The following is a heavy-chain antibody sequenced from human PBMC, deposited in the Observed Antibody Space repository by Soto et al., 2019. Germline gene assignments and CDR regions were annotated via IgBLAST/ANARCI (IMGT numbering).Heavy chain of an antibody. CDR2: INDRGSI. D-gene: IGHD3-9*01. CDR1: GGSFSGYY. J-gene: IGHJ2*01. CDR3: ARESHDILTGPPWVWYFDL. Sequence: QVQLQQWGAGPLRPLETLSLTCGVSGGSFSGYYWAWIRQSPGKGLEWIGEINDRGSINYNPSLKSRVSSSVDASKNHYSLNLRSVTAADTAVYYCARESHDILTGPPWVWYFDLWGSGTLVTVSS. V-gene: IGHV4-34*01.